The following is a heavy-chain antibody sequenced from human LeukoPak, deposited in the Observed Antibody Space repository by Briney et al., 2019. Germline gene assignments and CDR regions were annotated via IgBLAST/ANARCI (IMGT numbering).Heavy chain of an antibody. CDR1: GFTFSSYS. CDR3: AKDGEAAFMVYYFDY. D-gene: IGHD2-8*01. CDR2: ISSSSSYI. V-gene: IGHV3-21*04. J-gene: IGHJ4*02. Sequence: GGSLRLSCAASGFTFSSYSMNWVRQAPGKGLEWVSSISSSSSYIYYADSVKGRFTISRDNAKNSLYLQMNSLRAEDTAVYYCAKDGEAAFMVYYFDYWGQGTLVTVSS.